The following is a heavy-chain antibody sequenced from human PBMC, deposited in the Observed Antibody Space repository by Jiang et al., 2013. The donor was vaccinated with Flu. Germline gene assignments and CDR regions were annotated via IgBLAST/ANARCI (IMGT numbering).Heavy chain of an antibody. V-gene: IGHV4-39*01. CDR1: GGSISSSSYY. J-gene: IGHJ4*02. Sequence: KPSETLSLTCTVSGGSISSSSYYWGWIRQPPGKGLEWIGSIYYSGSTYYNPSLKSRVTISVDTSKNQFSLKLSSVTAADTAVYYCASSRLPYGDYALDYWGQGTLVTVSS. CDR3: ASSRLPYGDYALDY. D-gene: IGHD4-17*01. CDR2: IYYSGST.